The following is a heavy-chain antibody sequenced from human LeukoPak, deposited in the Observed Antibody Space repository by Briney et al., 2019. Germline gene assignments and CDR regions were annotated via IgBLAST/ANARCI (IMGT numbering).Heavy chain of an antibody. CDR2: IYPGDSDT. J-gene: IGHJ4*02. D-gene: IGHD2-2*01. CDR1: GYSFTSYW. CDR3: ARLTGIVVVPAAMFGPPDY. Sequence: GESLKISCKGSGYSFTSYWIGWVRQMSGKGLEWMGIIYPGDSDTRYSPSFQGQVTISADKSIGTAYLQWSSLKASDTAMYYCARLTGIVVVPAAMFGPPDYWGQGTLVTVSS. V-gene: IGHV5-51*01.